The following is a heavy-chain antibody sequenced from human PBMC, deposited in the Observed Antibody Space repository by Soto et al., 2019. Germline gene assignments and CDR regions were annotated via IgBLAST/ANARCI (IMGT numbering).Heavy chain of an antibody. CDR3: ARDYGDYFLFTFHY. CDR2: ISASNGNT. J-gene: IGHJ4*02. V-gene: IGHV1-18*01. Sequence: QVQLVQSGAEVKKPGASVKVSCKASGYTFTSYGISWVRQAPGHGLEWMGWISASNGNTNYAQKLQGRVTMTTDTSTSTAYMELRSLRSDDTAVYSCARDYGDYFLFTFHYWGQGTLVTVSS. D-gene: IGHD4-17*01. CDR1: GYTFTSYG.